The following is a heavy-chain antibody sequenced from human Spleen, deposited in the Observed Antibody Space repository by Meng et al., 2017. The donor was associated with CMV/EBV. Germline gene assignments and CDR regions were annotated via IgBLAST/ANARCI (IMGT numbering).Heavy chain of an antibody. J-gene: IGHJ4*02. CDR3: AKEGSRAH. CDR1: GFAFSSYA. CDR2: IRYDGTTK. V-gene: IGHV3-30*02. D-gene: IGHD3-10*01. Sequence: GESLKISCAASGFAFSSYAMHWVRQAPGRGLEWVAFIRYDGTTKFYADSVQGRFTISRDNSKNTLYLQMNSLRAEDTAVYYCAKEGSRAHWGQGTLVTVSS.